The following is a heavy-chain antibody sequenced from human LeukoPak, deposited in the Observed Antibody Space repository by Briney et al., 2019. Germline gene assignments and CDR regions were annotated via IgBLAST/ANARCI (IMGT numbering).Heavy chain of an antibody. Sequence: SETLSLTCAVYAGSFSGYYWSSIRQPPGKGLEWIGEINHSGSTNYNPSLKSRVTISVDTSKNQFSLKLSSVTAADTAVYYCASTYSGYVGAPFDPWGQGTLVTVSS. CDR2: INHSGST. D-gene: IGHD5-12*01. J-gene: IGHJ5*02. CDR3: ASTYSGYVGAPFDP. V-gene: IGHV4-34*01. CDR1: AGSFSGYY.